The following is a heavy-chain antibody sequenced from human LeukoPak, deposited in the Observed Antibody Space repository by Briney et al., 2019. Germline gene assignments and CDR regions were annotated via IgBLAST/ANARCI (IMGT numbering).Heavy chain of an antibody. J-gene: IGHJ3*02. CDR3: ATMSGYAFDI. CDR1: GFTVSGNY. Sequence: GSLRRSSAGSGFTVSGNYMSWVRPGPGQGLGWVLVTYSGGRTYYADSVKGRSTTSKNNSKNTLYLQMNGQRAEDRAGYYCATMSGYAFDIWGQGTMVTASS. V-gene: IGHV3-66*01. CDR2: TYSGGRT. D-gene: IGHD3-3*01.